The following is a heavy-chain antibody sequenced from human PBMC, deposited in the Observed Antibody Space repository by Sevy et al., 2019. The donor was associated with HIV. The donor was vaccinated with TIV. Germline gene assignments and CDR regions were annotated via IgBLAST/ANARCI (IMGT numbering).Heavy chain of an antibody. D-gene: IGHD6-13*01. V-gene: IGHV4-39*01. CDR3: ARQRGSSWYVAFDI. J-gene: IGHJ3*02. CDR1: GGSISSSSYY. Sequence: SDTLSLTCTVSGGSISSSSYYWGWIRQPPGKGLEWIGSIYYSGSTYYNPSLKSRVTISVDTSKNQFSLKLSSVTAADTAVYYCARQRGSSWYVAFDIWGQGTMVTVSS. CDR2: IYYSGST.